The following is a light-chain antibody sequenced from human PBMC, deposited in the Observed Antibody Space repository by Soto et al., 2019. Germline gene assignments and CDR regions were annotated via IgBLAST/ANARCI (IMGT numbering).Light chain of an antibody. J-gene: IGLJ3*02. Sequence: QAVVTQPASVSGSPGQSITISCTGSSSDIGGYNYVSWYQQYPGKAPKLIIYEVNNRPSGISNRFSASKSGNTASLTISGLQAEDETDYYCSSYTNSDTLVFGGGTKLTVL. CDR3: SSYTNSDTLV. CDR1: SSDIGGYNY. V-gene: IGLV2-14*01. CDR2: EVN.